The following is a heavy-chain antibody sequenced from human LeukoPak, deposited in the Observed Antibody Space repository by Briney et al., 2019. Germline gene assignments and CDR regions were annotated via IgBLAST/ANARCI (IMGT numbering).Heavy chain of an antibody. D-gene: IGHD3-3*02. J-gene: IGHJ5*02. CDR3: ARVMAIFGVPRGPDR. CDR1: GFVFSSYE. CDR2: ITSYGPEV. V-gene: IGHV3-48*03. Sequence: PGGSLRLSCAASGFVFSSYELNWVRQAPGKVLEWISSITSYGPEVYYADSVRGRFTISRDNAKNLLYLQMNSLRVDDTATYFCARVMAIFGVPRGPDRWGQGTLVTVSS.